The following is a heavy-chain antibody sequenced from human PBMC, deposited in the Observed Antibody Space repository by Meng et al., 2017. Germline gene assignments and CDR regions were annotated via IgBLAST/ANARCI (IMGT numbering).Heavy chain of an antibody. CDR2: INHSGST. CDR1: GGSFSGYY. J-gene: IGHJ6*02. D-gene: IGHD2-2*01. Sequence: SETLSLTCAVYGGSFSGYYWSWIRQPPGKGLEWIGEINHSGSTNYNPSLKSRVTISVDTSKNQFSLKLSSVTAADTAVYYCARDLIVVVPAAINYYYYGMDVWGQGTTVTVSS. V-gene: IGHV4-34*01. CDR3: ARDLIVVVPAAINYYYYGMDV.